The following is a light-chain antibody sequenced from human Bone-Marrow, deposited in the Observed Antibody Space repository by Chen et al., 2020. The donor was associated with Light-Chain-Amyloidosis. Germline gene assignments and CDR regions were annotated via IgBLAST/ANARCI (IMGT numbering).Light chain of an antibody. CDR2: KDN. CDR3: QSTDSTATYGV. CDR1: ALPTQY. V-gene: IGLV3-25*03. Sequence: SYELTQPPSVSVSPGQTARITCSGDALPTQYVYWFQQKPGQAPVLVRYKDNERPSGIPERFSGSSSGPTVTLTISIVQTEDEADYYCQSTDSTATYGVFGGGTQLTVL. J-gene: IGLJ3*02.